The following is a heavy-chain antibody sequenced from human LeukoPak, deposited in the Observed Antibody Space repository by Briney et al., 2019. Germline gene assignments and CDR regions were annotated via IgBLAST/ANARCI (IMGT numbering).Heavy chain of an antibody. CDR3: ARDGSSSSPLDY. D-gene: IGHD6-6*01. V-gene: IGHV3-33*08. Sequence: GGSLRLSCAASGFTFNDHGMIWVRQAPGKGLEWVAVIWYDGSNKYYADSVKGRFTISRDNSKNTLYLQMNSLRAEDTAVYYCARDGSSSSPLDYWGQGTLVTVSS. CDR1: GFTFNDHG. J-gene: IGHJ4*02. CDR2: IWYDGSNK.